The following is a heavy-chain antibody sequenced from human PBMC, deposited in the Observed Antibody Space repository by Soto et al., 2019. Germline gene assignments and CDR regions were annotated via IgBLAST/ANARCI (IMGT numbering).Heavy chain of an antibody. D-gene: IGHD2-8*01. J-gene: IGHJ6*02. CDR3: ARSNLNFYCLDV. V-gene: IGHV4-30-4*01. Sequence: PSETLSLTCTVSGGYISNGDYYWTWIRQPPGRGLEWIGHIYYSGSTYYNPSLESRTSITKDTSRNQVSLNLNSVTAADTALYYCARSNLNFYCLDVWGQGTTVTDS. CDR1: GGYISNGDYY. CDR2: IYYSGST.